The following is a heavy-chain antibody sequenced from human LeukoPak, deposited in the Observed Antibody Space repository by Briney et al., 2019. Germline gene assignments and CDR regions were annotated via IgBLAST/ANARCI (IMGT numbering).Heavy chain of an antibody. D-gene: IGHD1-26*01. CDR1: GFTFSNYW. CDR3: ARDGQSGRYTEDDY. CDR2: IRQDGSEK. J-gene: IGHJ4*02. V-gene: IGHV3-7*01. Sequence: GGSLRLSSAASGFTFSNYWMSWVRQAPGKGLEWVANIRQDGSEKYYLDSVKGRFTISRDNAKNSLYLQMNSLRAEDTAVYYCARDGQSGRYTEDDYWGQGTLVTVSS.